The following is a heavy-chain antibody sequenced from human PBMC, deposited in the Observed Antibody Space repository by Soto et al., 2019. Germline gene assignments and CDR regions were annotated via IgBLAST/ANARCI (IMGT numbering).Heavy chain of an antibody. V-gene: IGHV4-31*03. CDR2: IYYSGST. Sequence: SETLSLTCTVSGGSISSGGYYWSWIRQHPGKGLEWIGYIYYSGSTYYNPPLKSRVTISVDTSKNQFSLKLSSVTAADTAVYYCARVSPAPGQEDLVVPAATYYYYGMDVWGQGTTVTVSS. D-gene: IGHD2-2*01. CDR1: GGSISSGGYY. CDR3: ARVSPAPGQEDLVVPAATYYYYGMDV. J-gene: IGHJ6*02.